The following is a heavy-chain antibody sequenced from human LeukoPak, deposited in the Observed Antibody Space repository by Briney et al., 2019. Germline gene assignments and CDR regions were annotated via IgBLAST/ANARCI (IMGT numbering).Heavy chain of an antibody. V-gene: IGHV4-38-2*02. Sequence: SETLSLTCTVSGYSISSGYYWGWIRQPPGKGLEWIGSIYHSGSTYYNPSLKSRVTISVDTSKNQFSLRPSSVTAADTAVYYCARLAGATPFDYWGQGTLVTVSS. CDR2: IYHSGST. D-gene: IGHD1-26*01. CDR3: ARLAGATPFDY. J-gene: IGHJ4*02. CDR1: GYSISSGYY.